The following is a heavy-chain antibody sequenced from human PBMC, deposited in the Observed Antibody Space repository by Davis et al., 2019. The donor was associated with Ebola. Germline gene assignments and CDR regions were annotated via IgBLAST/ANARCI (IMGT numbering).Heavy chain of an antibody. D-gene: IGHD6-6*01. V-gene: IGHV3-30*01. Sequence: GESLKISCAASGFTFSSYAMHWVRQAPGKGLEWLTVISYDGSDKYYADSVKGRFTISRDNSKNTLYLQMNSLRAEDTAVYYCARDEQLSYWGQGTLVTVSS. CDR1: GFTFSSYA. CDR3: ARDEQLSY. CDR2: ISYDGSDK. J-gene: IGHJ4*02.